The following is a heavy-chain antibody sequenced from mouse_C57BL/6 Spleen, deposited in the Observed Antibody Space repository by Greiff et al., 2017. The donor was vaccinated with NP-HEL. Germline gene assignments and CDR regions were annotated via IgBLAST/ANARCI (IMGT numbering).Heavy chain of an antibody. CDR2: IYPSDSET. CDR1: GYTFTSYW. D-gene: IGHD2-1*01. V-gene: IGHV1-61*01. CDR3: ARTTMVHVGFAY. Sequence: VQLQQPGAELVRPGSSVKLSSKASGYTFTSYWMDWVKQRPGQGLEWIGNIYPSDSETHYNQKFKDKATLTVDKSSSTAYMQLSSLTSEDSAVYYCARTTMVHVGFAYWGQGTLVTVSA. J-gene: IGHJ3*01.